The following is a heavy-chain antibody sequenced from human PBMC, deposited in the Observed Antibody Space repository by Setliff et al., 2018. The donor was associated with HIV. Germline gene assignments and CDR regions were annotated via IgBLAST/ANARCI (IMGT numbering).Heavy chain of an antibody. Sequence: SVKVSCKASGGTFSSYAISWVRQAPGQGLEWMGGIIPIFGTANYAQKFQGRVTITTDESTSTAYMELRSLRSDDTAVYFCARFGNFWPYGMDVWGQGTTVTVSS. V-gene: IGHV1-69*05. J-gene: IGHJ6*02. CDR2: IIPIFGTA. D-gene: IGHD3-3*01. CDR1: GGTFSSYA. CDR3: ARFGNFWPYGMDV.